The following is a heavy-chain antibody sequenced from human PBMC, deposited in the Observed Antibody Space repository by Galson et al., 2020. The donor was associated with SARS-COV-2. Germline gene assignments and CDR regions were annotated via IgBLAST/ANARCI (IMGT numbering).Heavy chain of an antibody. CDR1: GFTFDDYA. V-gene: IGHV3-9*01. J-gene: IGHJ6*02. D-gene: IGHD5-12*01. Sequence: GGSLRLSCVASGFTFDDYAMHWVRQAPGKGLEWVSGISWNSGSIGNADSVKGRFTISRDNAKNSLYLQMNSLRAEDTALYYCAKDLGGPIVARTNYYDYGMDVWGQGTTVTVSS. CDR2: ISWNSGSI. CDR3: AKDLGGPIVARTNYYDYGMDV.